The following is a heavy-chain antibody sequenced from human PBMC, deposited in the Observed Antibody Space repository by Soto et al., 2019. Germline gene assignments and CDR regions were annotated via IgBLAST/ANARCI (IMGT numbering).Heavy chain of an antibody. J-gene: IGHJ3*02. D-gene: IGHD6-13*01. Sequence: VQLVESGGGVVQPGRSLRLSCAASGFTFSSYAMHWVRQAPGKGLEWVAVISYDGSNKYYADSVKGRFTISRDNSKNTLYLQMNSLRAEDTAVYYCARGMHSSSWDPSRGAFDIWGQGTMVTVSS. CDR3: ARGMHSSSWDPSRGAFDI. CDR2: ISYDGSNK. CDR1: GFTFSSYA. V-gene: IGHV3-30-3*01.